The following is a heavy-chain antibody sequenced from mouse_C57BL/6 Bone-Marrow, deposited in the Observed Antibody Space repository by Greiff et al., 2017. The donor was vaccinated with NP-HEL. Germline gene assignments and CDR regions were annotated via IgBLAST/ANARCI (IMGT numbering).Heavy chain of an antibody. Sequence: QVTLKESGPGILQPSQTLSLTCSSSGFSLSTFGMGVGWIRPPPGKGLDWLVHPWWDDDKYYNPALKSGPITSKDTSKNQVFLKIANVDTADTAAYYGARIGDGPFDYWGQGTTLTVSS. D-gene: IGHD2-3*01. V-gene: IGHV8-8*01. J-gene: IGHJ2*01. CDR1: GFSLSTFGMG. CDR2: PWWDDDK. CDR3: ARIGDGPFDY.